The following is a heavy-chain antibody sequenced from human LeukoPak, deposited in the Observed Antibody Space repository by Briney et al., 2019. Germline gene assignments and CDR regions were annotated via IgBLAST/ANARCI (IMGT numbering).Heavy chain of an antibody. J-gene: IGHJ4*02. D-gene: IGHD5-12*01. CDR1: GFTFSTYA. V-gene: IGHV3-30*04. Sequence: PGRSLRLSCVDSGFTFSTYAMHWVRQAPGKGLEWVAVMSYDGRNEYYADSVKGRFTISRDNSKSTLYLQMNSLRAEDTAVFYCAKGGQTDRFDYWGQGALVTVSS. CDR2: MSYDGRNE. CDR3: AKGGQTDRFDY.